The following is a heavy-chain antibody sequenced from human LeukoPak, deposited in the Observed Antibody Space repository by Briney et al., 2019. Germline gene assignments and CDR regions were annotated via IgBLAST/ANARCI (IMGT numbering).Heavy chain of an antibody. CDR2: IYLSGTT. CDR3: ARPANNWSGEPPLDF. J-gene: IGHJ4*02. Sequence: SETLSLTCTVSGDSISSAGDYWGWIRQPPGKGLEWIGTIYLSGTTYYKPSLDSHITISLDTSMNQFSLTLSPVTAADTAVYYCARPANNWSGEPPLDFWGQGILVTVSS. V-gene: IGHV4-39*01. CDR1: GDSISSAGDY. D-gene: IGHD3-10*01.